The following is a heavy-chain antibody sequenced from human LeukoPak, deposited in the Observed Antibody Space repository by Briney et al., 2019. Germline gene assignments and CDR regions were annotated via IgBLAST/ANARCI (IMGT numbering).Heavy chain of an antibody. Sequence: GGSLRLSCAASGFTFRSYAMSWVRQAPGKGLEWVSAISGSGGSTYYADSVKGRFTISRDNSKNTLYLQMNSLRAEDTAVYYCAKIPTRYDSSGYEIDYWGQGTLVTVSS. J-gene: IGHJ4*02. D-gene: IGHD3-22*01. CDR3: AKIPTRYDSSGYEIDY. V-gene: IGHV3-23*01. CDR1: GFTFRSYA. CDR2: ISGSGGST.